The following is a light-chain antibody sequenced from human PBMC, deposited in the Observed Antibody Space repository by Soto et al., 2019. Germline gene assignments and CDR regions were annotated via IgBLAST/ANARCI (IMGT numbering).Light chain of an antibody. Sequence: DIVMPQSPDSLAVSLGERATINCKSSQSVLYSSNNKNYLGWYQQKVGQPPKLLIYWASTRESGVPDRFSGSGSGTDFTLTISSLQDEDVEVYYCQQYYSKPLTFGGGTKVEIK. J-gene: IGKJ4*01. V-gene: IGKV4-1*01. CDR2: WAS. CDR3: QQYYSKPLT. CDR1: QSVLYSSNNKNY.